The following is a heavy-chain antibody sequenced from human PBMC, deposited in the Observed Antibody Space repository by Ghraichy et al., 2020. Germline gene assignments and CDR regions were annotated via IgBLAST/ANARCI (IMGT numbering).Heavy chain of an antibody. CDR2: INPNSGGT. Sequence: ASVKVSCKASGYTFTGYYMHWVRQAPGQGLEWMGWINPNSGGTNYAQKFQGRVTMTRDTSISTAYMELSRLRSDDTAVYYCARAEDGAGTTEWYYYYGMDVWGQGTTVTVSS. CDR3: ARAEDGAGTTEWYYYYGMDV. D-gene: IGHD1-7*01. J-gene: IGHJ6*02. V-gene: IGHV1-2*02. CDR1: GYTFTGYY.